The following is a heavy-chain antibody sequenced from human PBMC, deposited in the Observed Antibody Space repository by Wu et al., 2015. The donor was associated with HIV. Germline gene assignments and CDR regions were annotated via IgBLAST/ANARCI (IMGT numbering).Heavy chain of an antibody. J-gene: IGHJ4*02. CDR1: GYNFGSYG. CDR3: ATSLEVSGFDY. CDR2: ILPTFGTA. D-gene: IGHD3-16*01. Sequence: QLIQSAGEMKKPGASVRVSCKASGYNFGSYGINWVRQIPGQGLEWMGGILPTFGTADYAQKFRDRVTITADISTSTTYMELTRLTPEDTAIYYCATSLEVSGFDYWGQGSLVTVSS. V-gene: IGHV1-69*06.